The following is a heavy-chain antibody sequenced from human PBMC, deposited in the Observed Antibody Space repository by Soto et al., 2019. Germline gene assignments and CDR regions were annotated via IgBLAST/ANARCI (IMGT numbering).Heavy chain of an antibody. D-gene: IGHD3-10*01. CDR1: GVTFSSET. Sequence: QVQLVQSGADVKKPGSSVKVSCQASGVTFSSETLGWVRQAPGQGLEWVGGIIPLFGTASYAQKFQGRVTITADESTSTVYRELGNLRSDDPAVYFWAPELAETPAPPFAAWGQGPLVTVPS. CDR3: APELAETPAPPFAA. CDR2: IIPLFGTA. J-gene: IGHJ5*02. V-gene: IGHV1-69*01.